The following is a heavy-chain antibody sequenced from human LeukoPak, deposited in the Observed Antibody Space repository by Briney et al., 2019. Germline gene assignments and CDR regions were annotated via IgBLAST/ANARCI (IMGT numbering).Heavy chain of an antibody. D-gene: IGHD6-6*01. V-gene: IGHV1-2*02. CDR1: GYTFTGYY. J-gene: IGHJ6*03. CDR2: INTNSGGT. CDR3: ARDRWVSSSWTPPYYMDV. Sequence: ASVKVSCKASGYTFTGYYMHWVRQAPAQGLEGMGWINTNSGGTNYAQKFQGRVTTTRDTSISTADMELSRLRYDDTAVYYCARDRWVSSSWTPPYYMDVWGKGTTVTVS.